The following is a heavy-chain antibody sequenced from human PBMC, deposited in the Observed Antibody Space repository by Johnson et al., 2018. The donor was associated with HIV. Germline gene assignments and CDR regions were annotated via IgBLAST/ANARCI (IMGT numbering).Heavy chain of an antibody. J-gene: IGHJ3*02. D-gene: IGHD6-19*01. CDR1: GFIFDDYG. CDR3: ARGVGGAGDDAFDI. Sequence: VQLVESGGGVVRPGGSQRLSCAASGFIFDDYGMSWVRQAPGKGLEWVSGINWNGGSKGYGDSVKGRFTISRDNAKNSLYMQMNSLRAEDTALYYCARGVGGAGDDAFDIWGQGTMVTVSS. CDR2: INWNGGSK. V-gene: IGHV3-20*04.